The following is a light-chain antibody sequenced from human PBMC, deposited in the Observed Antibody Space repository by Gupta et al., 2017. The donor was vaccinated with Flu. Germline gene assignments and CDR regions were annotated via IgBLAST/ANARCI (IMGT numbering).Light chain of an antibody. Sequence: GDRVTLSCRASQDIGSYLAWYRQKSGKPPKLLIYAASDVQSGAPSRFSASGFGTTFTLTIINLQPEDVATYYGQKYNSAPPTFGGGTKVEIK. CDR1: QDIGSY. V-gene: IGKV1-27*01. J-gene: IGKJ4*01. CDR3: QKYNSAPPT. CDR2: AAS.